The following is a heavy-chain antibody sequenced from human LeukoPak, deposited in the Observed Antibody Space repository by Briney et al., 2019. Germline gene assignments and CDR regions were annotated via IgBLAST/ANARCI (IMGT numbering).Heavy chain of an antibody. CDR3: ARDYTGSTVVSGFAAFDI. CDR2: IIPIFGTA. D-gene: IGHD4-23*01. V-gene: IGHV1-69*13. J-gene: IGHJ3*02. CDR1: GGTFSSYA. Sequence: ASVKVSCKASGGTFSSYAISWVRQAPGQGLEWMGGIIPIFGTANYAQKFQGRVTITADESTSTAYMELSSLRSEDTAVYYCARDYTGSTVVSGFAAFDIWGQGTMVTVSS.